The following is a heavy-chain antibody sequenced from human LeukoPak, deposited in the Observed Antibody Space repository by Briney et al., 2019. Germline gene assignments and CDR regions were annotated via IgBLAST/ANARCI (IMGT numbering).Heavy chain of an antibody. V-gene: IGHV4-4*09. D-gene: IGHD2-2*01. J-gene: IGHJ4*02. CDR3: ARGGSSTSSEFDC. CDR2: IYTSGST. CDR1: GGSISSYY. Sequence: SGTLSLTCTVSGGSISSYYWSWIRQPPGKGLEGIGYIYTSGSTNYNPSLKSRVTISVDTSKNQFSLKLSSVTAADTAVYYCARGGSSTSSEFDCWGQGTLVTVSS.